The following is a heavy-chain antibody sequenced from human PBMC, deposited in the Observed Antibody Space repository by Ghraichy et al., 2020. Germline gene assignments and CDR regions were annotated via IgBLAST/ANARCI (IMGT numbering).Heavy chain of an antibody. CDR3: ANTKGWLRYDY. CDR2: ISGSGGST. Sequence: GESLNISCAASGFTFSSYAMSWVRQAPGKGLEWVSAISGSGGSTYYADSVKGRFTISRDNSKNTLYLQMNSLRAEDTAVYYCANTKGWLRYDYWGQGTLVTVSS. J-gene: IGHJ4*02. CDR1: GFTFSSYA. V-gene: IGHV3-23*01. D-gene: IGHD5-12*01.